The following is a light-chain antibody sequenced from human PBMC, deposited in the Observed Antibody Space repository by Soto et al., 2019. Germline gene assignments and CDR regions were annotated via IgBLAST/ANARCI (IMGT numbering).Light chain of an antibody. CDR3: QQRNNWPLT. J-gene: IGKJ4*01. CDR2: DAS. Sequence: EIVLTQSPATLSLSPGERATLSCRASQSVGTYLAWYQQKPAQAPRLLIFDASNRATGIPARFSGSGSGTDFTLSISSLEPEDFAVYYRQQRNNWPLTFGGGTKVDI. V-gene: IGKV3-11*01. CDR1: QSVGTY.